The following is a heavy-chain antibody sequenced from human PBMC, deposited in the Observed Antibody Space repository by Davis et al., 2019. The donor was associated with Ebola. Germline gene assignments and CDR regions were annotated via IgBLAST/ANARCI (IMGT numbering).Heavy chain of an antibody. V-gene: IGHV3-7*01. Sequence: PGGSLRLSCAASGFTFSSYWMSWVRQAPGKGLEWVANIKQDGSEKYYVDSVKGRFTISRDNAKNSLYLQMNSLRAEDTAVYYCARHQTGRGISFGAGGYYFDYWGQGTLVTVSS. D-gene: IGHD3-16*01. CDR2: IKQDGSEK. J-gene: IGHJ4*02. CDR3: ARHQTGRGISFGAGGYYFDY. CDR1: GFTFSSYW.